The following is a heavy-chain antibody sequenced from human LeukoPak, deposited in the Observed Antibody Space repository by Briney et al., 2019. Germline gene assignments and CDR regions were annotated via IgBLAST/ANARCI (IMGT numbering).Heavy chain of an antibody. J-gene: IGHJ4*02. CDR2: INPNSGGT. CDR3: ARGEGIVVVPAASY. V-gene: IGHV1-2*02. Sequence: ASVKVSCKASGYTFTGYYMHWVRQAPGQGLEWMGWINPNSGGTNYAQKFQGRVTMTRDTSISTAYMELSRLRSDDTAVYYCARGEGIVVVPAASYWGQGTQVTVSS. CDR1: GYTFTGYY. D-gene: IGHD2-2*01.